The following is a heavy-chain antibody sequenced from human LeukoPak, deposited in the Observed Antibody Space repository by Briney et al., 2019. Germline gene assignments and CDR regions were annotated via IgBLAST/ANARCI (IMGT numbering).Heavy chain of an antibody. CDR2: IIPIFGTA. CDR3: ARVLASETGMGP. Sequence: GSSVKVSCKASGGTFSSYAISWVRQAPGQGPEWMGGIIPIFGTANYAQKFQGRVTITADKFTSTAYMELSSLRSEDTAVYYCARVLASETGMGPWGQGTLVTVSS. CDR1: GGTFSSYA. J-gene: IGHJ4*02. V-gene: IGHV1-69*06. D-gene: IGHD2-8*01.